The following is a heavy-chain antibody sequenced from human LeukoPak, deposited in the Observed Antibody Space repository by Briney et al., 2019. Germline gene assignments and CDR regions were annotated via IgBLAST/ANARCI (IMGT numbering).Heavy chain of an antibody. Sequence: ASVKVSCKASGYTFTSYDISWVRQAPGQGLEWMGWISAYNGNTNYAQKLQGRVTMTTDTSTSTAYMELRSLRSDDTAVYYCARDLLWFGELLYAFDIWGQGTMVTVSS. CDR1: GYTFTSYD. CDR2: ISAYNGNT. V-gene: IGHV1-18*01. D-gene: IGHD3-10*01. J-gene: IGHJ3*02. CDR3: ARDLLWFGELLYAFDI.